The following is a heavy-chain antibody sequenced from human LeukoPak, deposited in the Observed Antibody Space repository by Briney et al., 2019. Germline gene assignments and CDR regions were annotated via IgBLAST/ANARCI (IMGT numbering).Heavy chain of an antibody. CDR3: ARDRLMAGTPTNWFDP. CDR1: GGSISTYY. Sequence: SETLSLTCTVSGGSISTYYWSWIRQPPGKGLEWIGYIYYSGSTNYNPSLKSRVTISVDTSKNQFSLKLSSVTAADTAVYYCARDRLMAGTPTNWFDPWGQGTLVTVSS. J-gene: IGHJ5*02. D-gene: IGHD6-19*01. V-gene: IGHV4-59*01. CDR2: IYYSGST.